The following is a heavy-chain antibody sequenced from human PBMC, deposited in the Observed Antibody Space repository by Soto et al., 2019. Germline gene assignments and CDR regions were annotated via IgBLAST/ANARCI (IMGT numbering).Heavy chain of an antibody. J-gene: IGHJ3*02. CDR1: CGSISSYY. CDR3: AREGAGVFGVVIIPGAFDI. Sequence: SETLSLTCTVSCGSISSYYWSWIRQPAGKGLEWIGRIYTSGSTNYNPSLKSRVTMSVDTSKNQFSLKLSSVTAADTAVYYCAREGAGVFGVVIIPGAFDIWGQGTMVTVSS. V-gene: IGHV4-4*07. D-gene: IGHD3-3*01. CDR2: IYTSGST.